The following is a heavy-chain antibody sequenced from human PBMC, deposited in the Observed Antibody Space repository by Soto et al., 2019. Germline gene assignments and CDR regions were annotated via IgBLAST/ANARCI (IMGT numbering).Heavy chain of an antibody. CDR1: VYIFTGHH. V-gene: IGHV1-2*04. CDR2: INPNSGGT. Sequence: ASVKGSCKGSVYIFTGHHMHWVRQAPGQGLKWMGWINPNSGGTNYAQKFQGWVTMTRDTSISTAYMELSRLRSDDTAVYYCARGGTIGVNYYYGMDVWGQGTTVTVSS. CDR3: ARGGTIGVNYYYGMDV. J-gene: IGHJ6*02. D-gene: IGHD3-10*01.